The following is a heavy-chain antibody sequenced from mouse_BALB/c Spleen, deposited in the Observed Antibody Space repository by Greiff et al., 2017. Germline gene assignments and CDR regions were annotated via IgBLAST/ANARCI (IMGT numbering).Heavy chain of an antibody. V-gene: IGHV5-4*02. Sequence: EVQVVESGGGLVKPGGSLKLSCAASGFTFSDYYMYWVRQTPEKRLEWVATISAAGSYTYYPDSVKGGFTISRDNAKNNLYLQMSSLKSEDTAMYYCAREDRYDGAWFAYWGQGTLVTVSA. CDR3: AREDRYDGAWFAY. CDR1: GFTFSDYY. J-gene: IGHJ3*01. D-gene: IGHD2-14*01. CDR2: ISAAGSYT.